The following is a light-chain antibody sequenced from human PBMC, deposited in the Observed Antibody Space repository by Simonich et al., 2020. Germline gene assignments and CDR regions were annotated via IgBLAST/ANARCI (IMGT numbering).Light chain of an antibody. CDR1: QGISNS. CDR2: AAS. V-gene: IGKV1-NL1*01. CDR3: QQYNSYHT. J-gene: IGKJ2*01. Sequence: DIQMTQSPSSLSASVGDRVTITCRASQGISNSLAWYQQKPGKAPKLLLYAASRLESGVPSRFSGSGSGTEFTLTISSVQPDDFATYYCQQYNSYHTFGQGTKLEIK.